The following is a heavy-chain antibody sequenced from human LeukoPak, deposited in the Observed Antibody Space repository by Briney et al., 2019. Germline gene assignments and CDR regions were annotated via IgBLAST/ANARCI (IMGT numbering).Heavy chain of an antibody. CDR1: GYTFTDYY. CDR3: ARDAGYCTGGSCWYFDH. J-gene: IGHJ4*02. Sequence: ASVKVSCKASGYTFTDYYMHWVRQAPGQGLEWMGWINLNSGGTNFAQRFQGRVTMTRDTSISTAYMDLSRLISDDTAVYYCARDAGYCTGGSCWYFDHWGQGTLVTVSA. D-gene: IGHD2-15*01. V-gene: IGHV1-2*02. CDR2: INLNSGGT.